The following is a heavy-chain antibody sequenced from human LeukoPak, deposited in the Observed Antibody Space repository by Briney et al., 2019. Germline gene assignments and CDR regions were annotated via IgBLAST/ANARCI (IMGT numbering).Heavy chain of an antibody. CDR2: IIPILGIA. D-gene: IGHD1-26*01. CDR1: GYTFTGYY. CDR3: ARPNEVGNDFDY. V-gene: IGHV1-69*02. J-gene: IGHJ4*02. Sequence: SVKVSCKASGYTFTGYYMHWVRQAPGQGLEWMGRIIPILGIANYAQKFQGRVTITADKSTSTAYMELSSLRSEDTAVHYCARPNEVGNDFDYWGQGTLVTVSS.